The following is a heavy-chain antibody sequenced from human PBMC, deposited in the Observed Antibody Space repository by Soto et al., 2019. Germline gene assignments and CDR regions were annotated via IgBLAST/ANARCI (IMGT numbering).Heavy chain of an antibody. V-gene: IGHV3-23*01. D-gene: IGHD2-15*01. CDR2: ISASGVSS. Sequence: GGSLRLSCAGSGFPFTSVTMTWARQAPGKGLEWASSISASGVSSYYADSVKGRFTISRDNSEKTLSLQMDALRADDTAVYYCVKTSRMYCGGGSCYSDFWGQGSLVTVSS. CDR3: VKTSRMYCGGGSCYSDF. J-gene: IGHJ4*02. CDR1: GFPFTSVT.